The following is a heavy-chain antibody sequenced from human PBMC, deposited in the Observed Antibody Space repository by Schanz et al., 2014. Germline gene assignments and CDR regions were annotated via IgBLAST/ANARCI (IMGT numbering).Heavy chain of an antibody. CDR3: ARNRGSGGQNWYFDL. Sequence: QVHLLESGGGLVEPGGSLRLSCAASGFSFSDYYMSWIRQAPGKGLEWISFINTGSNYINYADFVKGRFTISRDNTKNSLFLQLNSLRADDTAVYYCARNRGSGGQNWYFDLWGRGTLVTVSS. D-gene: IGHD1-26*01. J-gene: IGHJ2*01. V-gene: IGHV3-11*03. CDR1: GFSFSDYY. CDR2: INTGSNYI.